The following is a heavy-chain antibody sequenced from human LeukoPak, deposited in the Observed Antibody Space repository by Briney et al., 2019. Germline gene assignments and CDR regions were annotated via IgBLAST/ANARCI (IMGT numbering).Heavy chain of an antibody. CDR3: AKGAQQWYYDSSGPNRWGSALDI. V-gene: IGHV3-9*01. CDR1: GSSFDDYA. CDR2: ISWNGDVT. Sequence: GGSLRLSCAVSGSSFDDYAMFWVRQAPGKGLEWVSGISWNGDVTAYADSVRGRFTVFRDNAKNSVFLQMNSLRSEDTAFYYCAKGAQQWYYDSSGPNRWGSALDIWGQGTAVTVSS. D-gene: IGHD3-22*01. J-gene: IGHJ3*02.